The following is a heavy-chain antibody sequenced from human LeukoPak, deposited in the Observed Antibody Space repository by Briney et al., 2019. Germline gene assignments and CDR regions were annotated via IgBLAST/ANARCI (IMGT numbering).Heavy chain of an antibody. CDR2: ISWDGGST. Sequence: PGGSLRLSCAASGFTFDDYTMHWVRQAPGKGLEWVAAISWDGGSTYYADSVKGRFTISRDNSKNSLYLQMNSLRTEDTALYYCAKDIAPSTPVGSGSYPSIYGMDVWGQGTTVTVSS. V-gene: IGHV3-43*01. CDR1: GFTFDDYT. D-gene: IGHD3-10*01. J-gene: IGHJ6*02. CDR3: AKDIAPSTPVGSGSYPSIYGMDV.